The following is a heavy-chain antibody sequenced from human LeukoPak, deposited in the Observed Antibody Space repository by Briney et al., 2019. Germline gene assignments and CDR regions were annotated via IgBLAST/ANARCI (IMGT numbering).Heavy chain of an antibody. Sequence: SETLSLTCVVYGESFTAYHWSWIRQSPGKGLEWIGEIHHSGSTNYNPSLKSRVTISVDTSKNQFSLKLSSVTAADTAVYYCARSIIRGVPRYFDYWGQGTLVTVSS. D-gene: IGHD3-10*01. CDR2: IHHSGST. CDR1: GESFTAYH. J-gene: IGHJ4*02. V-gene: IGHV4-34*01. CDR3: ARSIIRGVPRYFDY.